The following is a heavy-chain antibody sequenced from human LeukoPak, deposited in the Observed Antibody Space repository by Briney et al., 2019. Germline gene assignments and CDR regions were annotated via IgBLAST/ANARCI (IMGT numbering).Heavy chain of an antibody. J-gene: IGHJ3*02. CDR1: GDSISSYY. CDR3: AKATGPYSSSWYVPDAFDI. Sequence: SETLSLTCTVSGDSISSYYWSWIRQPPGKGLEWIAYIYYSGSTNYNPSLKSRVTISEDTSKNQFSLKLSSVTAADTAVYYCAKATGPYSSSWYVPDAFDIWGQGTMVTVSS. D-gene: IGHD6-13*01. V-gene: IGHV4-59*01. CDR2: IYYSGST.